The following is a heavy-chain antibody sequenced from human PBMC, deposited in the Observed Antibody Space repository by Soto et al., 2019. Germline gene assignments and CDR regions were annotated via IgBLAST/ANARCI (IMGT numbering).Heavy chain of an antibody. V-gene: IGHV1-69*13. D-gene: IGHD3-22*01. J-gene: IGHJ1*01. Sequence: ASVKVSCKASGGTFSSYAISWVRQAPGQGLEWMGGIIPIFGTANYAQKFQGRVTITADESTSTAYMELSSLRSDDTAVYYCSRSPDLTYYYDSSGCPHPLRHWGQGTLVTVSS. CDR2: IIPIFGTA. CDR1: GGTFSSYA. CDR3: SRSPDLTYYYDSSGCPHPLRH.